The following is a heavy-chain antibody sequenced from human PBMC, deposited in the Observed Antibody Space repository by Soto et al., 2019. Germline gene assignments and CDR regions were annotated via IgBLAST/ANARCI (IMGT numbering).Heavy chain of an antibody. D-gene: IGHD6-6*01. CDR1: GFTFSSYA. J-gene: IGHJ4*02. Sequence: EVQLLESGGGLVQPGGSLRLSCAASGFTFSSYAMSWVRQAPGKGLEWVSGISAGGGNTYYADSVNGRFTISGDKSRNTLYLQMNSLRAEETAVYYCSKREAYSSSSADYWGQGTLVTVSS. V-gene: IGHV3-23*01. CDR2: ISAGGGNT. CDR3: SKREAYSSSSADY.